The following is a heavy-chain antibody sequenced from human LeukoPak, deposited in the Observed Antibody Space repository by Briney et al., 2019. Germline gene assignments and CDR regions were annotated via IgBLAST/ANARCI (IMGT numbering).Heavy chain of an antibody. V-gene: IGHV3-7*03. D-gene: IGHD3-22*01. J-gene: IGHJ4*02. CDR1: GFVFGHSW. CDR2: INLDGSEI. CDR3: VGDRGYSHFDY. Sequence: GGSLRLSCEASGFVFGHSWMSWVRQAPGNGLEWVANINLDGSEINYLDSLTGRLTISRDNAKDALYLQMNGLRAEDPAVYFCVGDRGYSHFDYLGQGTLVTVS.